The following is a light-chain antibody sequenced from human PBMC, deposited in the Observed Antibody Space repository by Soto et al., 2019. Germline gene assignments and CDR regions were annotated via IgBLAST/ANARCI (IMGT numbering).Light chain of an antibody. CDR3: ALYMGSGISI. Sequence: QAVVTQEPSFSVSPGGTVTLTCGLSSGSVSTSYYPSWYQQTPGQAPRTLIYSTNTRSSGVPDRFSGSILGIKAALTITGAQADDESDYYCALYMGSGISIFGGATKLTVL. CDR2: STN. J-gene: IGLJ2*01. V-gene: IGLV8-61*01. CDR1: SGSVSTSYY.